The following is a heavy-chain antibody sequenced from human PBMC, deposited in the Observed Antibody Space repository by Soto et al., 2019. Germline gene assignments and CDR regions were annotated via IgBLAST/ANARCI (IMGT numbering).Heavy chain of an antibody. Sequence: GGSLRLSCAASGFTFSNAWMSWVRQAPGKGLEWVGRIKSTTDGGTTDYTAPVKGRFTISRDDSKYTLYLQMNSLKTEDTAVYYCTTAPYISGSYGKNYWGQRTLVTVSS. D-gene: IGHD3-16*01. CDR2: IKSTTDGGTT. J-gene: IGHJ4*02. V-gene: IGHV3-15*01. CDR3: TTAPYISGSYGKNY. CDR1: GFTFSNAW.